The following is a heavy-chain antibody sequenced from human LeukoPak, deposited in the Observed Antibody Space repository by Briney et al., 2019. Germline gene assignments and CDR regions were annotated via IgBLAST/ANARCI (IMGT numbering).Heavy chain of an antibody. CDR3: ARVVVPAAILSISDYYYYYYMDV. Sequence: SETLSLTCTVSGGSMSSSSYYWGWIRQPPGKGLEWIGSIYYSGSTYYNPSLKSRVTISVDTSKNQFSLKLSSVTAADTAVYYCARVVVPAAILSISDYYYYYYMDVWGKGTTVTVSS. J-gene: IGHJ6*03. V-gene: IGHV4-39*01. CDR2: IYYSGST. D-gene: IGHD2-2*01. CDR1: GGSMSSSSYY.